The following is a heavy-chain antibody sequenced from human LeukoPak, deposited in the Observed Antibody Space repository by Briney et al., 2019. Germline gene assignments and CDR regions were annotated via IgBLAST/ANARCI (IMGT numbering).Heavy chain of an antibody. J-gene: IGHJ4*02. Sequence: GGSLTVSCAGSGFTFSSYAMSWVRQAPGRGLAWVSPISGSCGSTYYADSVKGRFTISRENSTNTLYLPMNSLRAEDRDVYYFAKWAAYYYGSGSYSDLDYWGQGTLVTVSS. CDR3: AKWAAYYYGSGSYSDLDY. V-gene: IGHV3-23*01. D-gene: IGHD3-10*01. CDR1: GFTFSSYA. CDR2: ISGSCGST.